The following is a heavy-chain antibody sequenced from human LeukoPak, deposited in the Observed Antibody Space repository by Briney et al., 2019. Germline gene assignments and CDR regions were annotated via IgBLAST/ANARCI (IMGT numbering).Heavy chain of an antibody. D-gene: IGHD3-22*01. Sequence: GGSLRLSCAASGFTFSNNVMSWVRQSPGRGLEWVSGISGGGDTTYYAESVKGRFTISRDNSKSTLFLQMNSLTAEDTAVYYCAKTNGYYDYWGQGTLVAVSS. CDR1: GFTFSNNV. J-gene: IGHJ4*02. V-gene: IGHV3-23*01. CDR2: ISGGGDTT. CDR3: AKTNGYYDY.